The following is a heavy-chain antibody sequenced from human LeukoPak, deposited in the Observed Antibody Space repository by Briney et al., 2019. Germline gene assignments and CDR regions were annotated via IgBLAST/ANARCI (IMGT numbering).Heavy chain of an antibody. Sequence: ASVKVSCKASGYTFTGYYMHWVRQAPGQGLEWMGWINPNSGGTNYAQKFQGRVTMTRETSISTAYMELSRLRSDDTAVYYCARVYSSSSGGGLGYWGQGTLVTVSS. CDR2: INPNSGGT. CDR1: GYTFTGYY. V-gene: IGHV1-2*02. J-gene: IGHJ4*02. CDR3: ARVYSSSSGGGLGY. D-gene: IGHD6-6*01.